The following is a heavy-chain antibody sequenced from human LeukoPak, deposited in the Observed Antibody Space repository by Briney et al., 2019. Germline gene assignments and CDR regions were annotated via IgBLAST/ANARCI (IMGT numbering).Heavy chain of an antibody. D-gene: IGHD3-16*02. CDR1: GYTFTSYA. CDR2: INTNTGNP. CDR3: ARIHYVWGSYRYRIVDY. J-gene: IGHJ4*02. V-gene: IGHV7-4-1*02. Sequence: ASVEVSCKASGYTFTSYAMNWVRQAPGQGVEWMGWINTNTGNPTYAQGFTGRFVFSLDTSVSTAYLQISSLKAEDTAVYYCARIHYVWGSYRYRIVDYWGQGTLVTVSS.